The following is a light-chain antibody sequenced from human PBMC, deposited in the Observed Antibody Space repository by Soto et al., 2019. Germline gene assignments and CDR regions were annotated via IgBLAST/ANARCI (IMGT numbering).Light chain of an antibody. CDR1: SSNIGSNT. V-gene: IGLV1-44*01. Sequence: QSVLTRPPSASGTPGQRVTISCSGSSSNIGSNTVNWYQQLPGTAPKLLIYSNNQRPSGVPDRFSGSKSGTSASLVISGLQSEDEADYYCAAWDDSLNGVVFGGGTKLTVL. J-gene: IGLJ2*01. CDR2: SNN. CDR3: AAWDDSLNGVV.